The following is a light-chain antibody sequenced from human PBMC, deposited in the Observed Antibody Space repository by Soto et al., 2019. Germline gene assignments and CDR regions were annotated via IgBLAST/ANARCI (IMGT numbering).Light chain of an antibody. J-gene: IGKJ2*01. CDR2: GAS. CDR1: QSVSSSY. Sequence: EIVLTQSPGTLSLSPGERATLSCRASQSVSSSYLAWYQQKPGQAPRLLIYGASSRATGIPDRFSGSGSGTDFTLTIRRLEPEDFEVYYRQQYGSAPYTFGQGTKLEIK. V-gene: IGKV3-20*01. CDR3: QQYGSAPYT.